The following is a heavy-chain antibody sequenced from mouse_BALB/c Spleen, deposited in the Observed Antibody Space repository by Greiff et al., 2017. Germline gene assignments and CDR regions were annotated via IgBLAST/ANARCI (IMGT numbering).Heavy chain of an antibody. V-gene: IGHV6-6*02. CDR2: IRLKSNNYAT. D-gene: IGHD1-1*01. J-gene: IGHJ2*01. CDR1: GFTFSNYW. Sequence: EVMLVESGGGLVQPGGSMKLSCVASGFTFSNYWMNWVRQSPEKGLEWVAEIRLKSNNYATHYAESVKGRFTISRDDSKSSVYLQMNNLRAEDTGIYYCTRGGSSSFFDYWGQGTTLTVSS. CDR3: TRGGSSSFFDY.